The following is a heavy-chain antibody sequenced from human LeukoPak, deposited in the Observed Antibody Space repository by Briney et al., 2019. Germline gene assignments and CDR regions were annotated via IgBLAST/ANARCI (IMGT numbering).Heavy chain of an antibody. V-gene: IGHV3-9*01. D-gene: IGHD6-6*01. CDR2: ISWNSGSI. CDR1: GFTFDDYA. Sequence: PGGSLRLSCAASGFTFDDYAMHWVRQAPGKGLGWVSGISWNSGSIGYADSVKGRFTISRDNAKNSLYLQMNSLRAEDTALYYCAKDMIPSIAASLSHAAFDIWGQGTMVTVSS. CDR3: AKDMIPSIAASLSHAAFDI. J-gene: IGHJ3*02.